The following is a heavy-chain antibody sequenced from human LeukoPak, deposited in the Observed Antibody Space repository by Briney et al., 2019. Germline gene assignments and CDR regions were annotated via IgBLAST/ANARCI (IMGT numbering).Heavy chain of an antibody. Sequence: KFQGRVTITRDTSASTAYMELSSLRSEDTAVYYCARDLGIVVVPAAMDYWGQGTLVTVSS. V-gene: IGHV1-3*01. J-gene: IGHJ4*02. D-gene: IGHD2-2*01. CDR3: ARDLGIVVVPAAMDY.